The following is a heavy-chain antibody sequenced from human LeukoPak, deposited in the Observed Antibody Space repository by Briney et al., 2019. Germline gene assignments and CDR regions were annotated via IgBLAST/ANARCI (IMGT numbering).Heavy chain of an antibody. J-gene: IGHJ4*02. D-gene: IGHD4-17*01. CDR2: IKRKTDGGTT. V-gene: IGHV3-15*01. CDR3: TTHYLTVTTCDY. CDR1: GFTFSNAW. Sequence: PGGSLRLSCAASGFTFSNAWMSWVRQAPGKGLEWVGRIKRKTDGGTTDYAAPVKGRFTISRDDSKNTLYVQMNSLKTEDTAVYYCTTHYLTVTTCDYWGQGALVTVSS.